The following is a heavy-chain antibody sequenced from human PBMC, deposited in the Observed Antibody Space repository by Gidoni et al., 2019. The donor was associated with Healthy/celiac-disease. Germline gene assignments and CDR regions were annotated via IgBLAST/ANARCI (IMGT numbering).Heavy chain of an antibody. CDR2: IYHSGST. V-gene: IGHV4-38-2*01. D-gene: IGHD6-13*01. CDR3: ARYPRAAGTVY. CDR1: GYSISSGYY. Sequence: QVQLQESGPGLVKPSETLSLTCAVSGYSISSGYYWGWIRQPPGKGLEWIGSIYHSGSTYYNPSLKSRVTISVDTSKNQFSLKLSSVTAADTAVYYCARYPRAAGTVYWGQGTLVTVSS. J-gene: IGHJ4*02.